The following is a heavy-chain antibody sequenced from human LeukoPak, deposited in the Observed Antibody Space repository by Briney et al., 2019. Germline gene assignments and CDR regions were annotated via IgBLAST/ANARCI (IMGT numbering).Heavy chain of an antibody. CDR1: GFPFSSYG. V-gene: IGHV3-30*18. CDR2: ISYDGSNK. J-gene: IGHJ5*02. CDR3: AKSYSSSQGDWFDP. Sequence: GGSLRLSCAASGFPFSSYGMHWVRQAPGKGLECVAVISYDGSNKYYADSVKGRFTISRDNSKNTLYMQMNSLRAEDTAVYYCAKSYSSSQGDWFDPWGQGTLVTVSS. D-gene: IGHD6-13*01.